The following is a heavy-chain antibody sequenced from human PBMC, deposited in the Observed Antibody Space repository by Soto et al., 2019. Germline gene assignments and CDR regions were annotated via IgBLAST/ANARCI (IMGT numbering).Heavy chain of an antibody. V-gene: IGHV3-66*01. J-gene: IGHJ6*04. CDR1: GFTVSSKY. D-gene: IGHD3-3*01. CDR2: IQSGGTT. CDR3: EMYDFLSDCVRLCGIPLDD. Sequence: PGGTLRLSCAASGFTVSSKYMTWVRHAPGKGLERDSLIQSGGTTYNADSVTGRFTISRDTSEHTLHLQMNSLRVEDTAVSYCEMYDFLSDCVRLCGIPLDDWGKGTTVTVSS.